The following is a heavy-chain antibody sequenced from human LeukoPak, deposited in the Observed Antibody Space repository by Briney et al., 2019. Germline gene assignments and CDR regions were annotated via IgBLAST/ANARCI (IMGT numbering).Heavy chain of an antibody. J-gene: IGHJ3*02. V-gene: IGHV4-4*07. CDR1: GGSISSYY. CDR2: IYTSGST. D-gene: IGHD6-13*01. CDR3: ARDEGIAAAGTSDAFDI. Sequence: SETLSLTCTVSGGSISSYYWSWIRQPAGEGVEWIGRIYTSGSTNYSTSLKSRVTMSEDTSKNQFSLKLTSETAADTAVYYCARDEGIAAAGTSDAFDIWGQGTMVTVSS.